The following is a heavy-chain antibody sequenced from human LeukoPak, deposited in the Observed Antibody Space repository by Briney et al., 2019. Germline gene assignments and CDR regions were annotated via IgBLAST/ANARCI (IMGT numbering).Heavy chain of an antibody. V-gene: IGHV4-61*02. Sequence: PSETLSLTCTVSGGSISSGSYYWSWIRQPAGKGLEGIGRIYTSGSTNYNPSLKSRVTISVDTSKNQFSLKLSSVTAADTAVYYCARGVAAAGTAELFDYWGQGTLVTVSS. CDR3: ARGVAAAGTAELFDY. J-gene: IGHJ4*02. CDR2: IYTSGST. CDR1: GGSISSGSYY. D-gene: IGHD6-13*01.